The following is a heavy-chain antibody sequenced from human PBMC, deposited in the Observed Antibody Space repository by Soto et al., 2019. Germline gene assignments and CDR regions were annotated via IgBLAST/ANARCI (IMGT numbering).Heavy chain of an antibody. CDR2: ISSSSSYI. Sequence: EVQLVESGGGLVKPGGSLRLSCAASGFTFSSYSMNWVRQAPGKGLEWVSSISSSSSYIYYADSVKGRFTISRDNAKNSPYLQMNSLRAEDTAVYYCARDWYSSGSRAPEVAFDIWGQGTMVTVSS. CDR1: GFTFSSYS. V-gene: IGHV3-21*01. D-gene: IGHD6-19*01. J-gene: IGHJ3*02. CDR3: ARDWYSSGSRAPEVAFDI.